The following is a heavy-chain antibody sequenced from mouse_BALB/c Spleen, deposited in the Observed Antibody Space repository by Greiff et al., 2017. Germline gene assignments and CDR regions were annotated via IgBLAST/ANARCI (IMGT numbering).Heavy chain of an antibody. CDR3: ARSGDFYGSSYAMDY. CDR2: IYPGSGST. V-gene: IGHV1-77*01. D-gene: IGHD1-1*01. J-gene: IGHJ4*01. Sequence: QVQLKESGPELVKPGASVKMSCTASGYPFTDYVISWVKQRTGQGLEWIGEIYPGSGSTYYNEKFKGKATLTADKSSNTAYMQLSSLTSEDSAVYFCARSGDFYGSSYAMDYWGQGTAVTVSS. CDR1: GYPFTDYV.